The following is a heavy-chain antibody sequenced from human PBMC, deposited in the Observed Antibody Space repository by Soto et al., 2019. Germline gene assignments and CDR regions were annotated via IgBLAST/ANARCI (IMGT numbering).Heavy chain of an antibody. CDR2: ISWNSGSI. V-gene: IGHV3-9*01. CDR1: GFTFDDYA. CDR3: AKDAGIAAAGMLRFDFDY. Sequence: EVQLVESGGGLVQPGRSLRLSCAASGFTFDDYAMHWVRQAPGKGLEWVSGISWNSGSIAYADSVKGRFTISRDNAKNSLYLQMNSLRAEDSALYYCAKDAGIAAAGMLRFDFDYWGQGTLVTVSS. J-gene: IGHJ4*02. D-gene: IGHD6-13*01.